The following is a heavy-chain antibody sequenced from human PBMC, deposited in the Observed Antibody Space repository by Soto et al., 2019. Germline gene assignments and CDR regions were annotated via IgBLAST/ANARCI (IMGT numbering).Heavy chain of an antibody. Sequence: HPGGSLRLSCAASGFTFSSYGMHWVRQAPGKGLEWVAVIWYDGSNKYYADSVKGRFTISRDNSKNTLYLQMNSLRAEDTAVYYCAREDPRVSGYQSSWDYWGQGTLVTVSS. V-gene: IGHV3-33*01. J-gene: IGHJ4*02. CDR2: IWYDGSNK. CDR1: GFTFSSYG. CDR3: AREDPRVSGYQSSWDY. D-gene: IGHD5-12*01.